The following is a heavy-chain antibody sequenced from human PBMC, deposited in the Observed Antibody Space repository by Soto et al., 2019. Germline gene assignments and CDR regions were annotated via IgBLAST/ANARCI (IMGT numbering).Heavy chain of an antibody. CDR1: GGSFSGYY. V-gene: IGHV4-34*01. D-gene: IGHD5-12*01. CDR2: INHSGST. CDR3: AAGGGLPRYY. Sequence: PSETLSLTCAVDGGSFSGYYWSWIRQPPGKGLEWIGEINHSGSTNYNPSLKSRVTISVDRSKNQFSLKLSSVTAADTAVYYCAAGGGLPRYYWGQGTLVTVSS. J-gene: IGHJ4*02.